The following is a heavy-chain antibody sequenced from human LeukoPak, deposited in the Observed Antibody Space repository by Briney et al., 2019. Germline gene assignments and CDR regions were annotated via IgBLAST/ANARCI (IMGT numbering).Heavy chain of an antibody. CDR3: ARAGGEQQLVLYYYMDV. J-gene: IGHJ6*03. CDR1: GYTFTSYY. Sequence: ASVKVSCKASGYTFTSYYMHWVRQAPGQGLEWMGIINPSGGSTSYAQKFQGRVTMTRDMYTSTVYMELSSLRSEDTAVYYCARAGGEQQLVLYYYMDVWGKGTTVTVSS. CDR2: INPSGGST. V-gene: IGHV1-46*01. D-gene: IGHD6-13*01.